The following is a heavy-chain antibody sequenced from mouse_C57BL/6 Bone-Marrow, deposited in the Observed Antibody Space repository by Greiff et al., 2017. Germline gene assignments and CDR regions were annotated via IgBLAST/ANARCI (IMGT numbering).Heavy chain of an antibody. Sequence: EVQVVESGGGLVQPKGSLKLSCAASGFSFNTYAMNWVRQAPGKGLEWVARIRSKSNNYATYYADSVKDRFTISRDDSESMLYLQMNNLKTEDTAMYYCVRHSKGAMDDWGQGTSVTVSS. CDR3: VRHSKGAMDD. CDR1: GFSFNTYA. D-gene: IGHD2-5*01. V-gene: IGHV10-1*01. J-gene: IGHJ4*01. CDR2: IRSKSNNYAT.